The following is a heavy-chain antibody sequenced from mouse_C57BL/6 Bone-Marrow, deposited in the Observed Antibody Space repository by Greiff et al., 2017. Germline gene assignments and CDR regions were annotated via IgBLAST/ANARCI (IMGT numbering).Heavy chain of an antibody. CDR3: ARYRYGSSVYYYAMDY. CDR1: GYTFTSYW. Sequence: QVQLQRPVAELVKPGASVRMSCTASGYTFTSYWITWVKQRPGQGLEWIGDIYPGSGSTNYNEKFKSKATLTVDTSSSTAYMQLSSLTSEDSAVYYCARYRYGSSVYYYAMDYWGQPTSVTV. CDR2: IYPGSGST. V-gene: IGHV1-55*01. D-gene: IGHD1-1*01. J-gene: IGHJ4*01.